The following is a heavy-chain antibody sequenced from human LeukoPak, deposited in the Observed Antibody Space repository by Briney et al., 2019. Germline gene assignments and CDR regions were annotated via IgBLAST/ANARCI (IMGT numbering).Heavy chain of an antibody. CDR3: ATHTTYYDFWSGPTEFDY. Sequence: ASVKVSCKASGGTFSSYTISWVRQAPGQGLEWVGRIIPILGIANYAQKFQGRVTITADKSTSTAYMELSSLRSEDTAVYYCATHTTYYDFWSGPTEFDYWGQGTLVTVSS. CDR1: GGTFSSYT. V-gene: IGHV1-69*02. D-gene: IGHD3-3*01. CDR2: IIPILGIA. J-gene: IGHJ4*02.